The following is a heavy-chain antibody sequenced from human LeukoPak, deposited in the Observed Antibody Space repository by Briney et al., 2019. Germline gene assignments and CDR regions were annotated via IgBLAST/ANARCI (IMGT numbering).Heavy chain of an antibody. CDR3: AREVLPAAQIEY. Sequence: SETLSLTCTVSGGSISSGGYYWSWIRQHPGKGLEWIGYIYYSGSTYYNPSLKSRVTISVDTSKNQFSLKLSSVTAADTAVYYCAREVLPAAQIEYWGQGTLVTVSS. D-gene: IGHD2-2*01. J-gene: IGHJ4*02. V-gene: IGHV4-31*03. CDR2: IYYSGST. CDR1: GGSISSGGYY.